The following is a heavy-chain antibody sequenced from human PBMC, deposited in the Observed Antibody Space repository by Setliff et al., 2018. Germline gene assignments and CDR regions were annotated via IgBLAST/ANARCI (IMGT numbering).Heavy chain of an antibody. CDR1: GGSISSSSYY. CDR3: ARHGRLGSSWYGGSGYYYYYMDV. CDR2: IYYSGST. Sequence: PSETLSLTCTVSGGSISSSSYYWGWIRQPPGKGLEWIGSIYYSGSTYYNPSLKSRVTISVDTSKNQFSLKLSSVTAADTAVYYCARHGRLGSSWYGGSGYYYYYMDVWGKGTTVTVSS. J-gene: IGHJ6*03. V-gene: IGHV4-39*01. D-gene: IGHD6-13*01.